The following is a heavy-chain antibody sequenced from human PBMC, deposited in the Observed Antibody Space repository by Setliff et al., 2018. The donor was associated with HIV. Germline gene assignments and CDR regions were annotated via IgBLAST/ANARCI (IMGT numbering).Heavy chain of an antibody. D-gene: IGHD2-8*01. CDR2: IYYSGST. CDR3: ASRYCTNGVCYRQFYGSGSPLEAFDI. CDR1: GGSISSSSYY. V-gene: IGHV4-39*01. Sequence: SETLSLTCTVSGGSISSSSYYWGWIRQPPGKGLEWIGSIYYSGSTYYNPSLKSRVTISVDTSKNQFSLKLSSVTAADTAVYYCASRYCTNGVCYRQFYGSGSPLEAFDIWGQGTMVTVSS. J-gene: IGHJ3*02.